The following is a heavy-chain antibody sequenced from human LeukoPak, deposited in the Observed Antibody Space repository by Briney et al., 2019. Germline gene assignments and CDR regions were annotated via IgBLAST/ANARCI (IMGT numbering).Heavy chain of an antibody. CDR2: IYYSGST. J-gene: IGHJ4*02. V-gene: IGHV4-59*01. Sequence: SETLSLTRTVSGGSISSYYWSWIRQPPGKGLEWIGYIYYSGSTNYNPSLKSRVTISVDTSKNQFSLKLSSVTAADTAVYYCARDRKGYLVFDYWGQGTLVTVSS. D-gene: IGHD5-18*01. CDR1: GGSISSYY. CDR3: ARDRKGYLVFDY.